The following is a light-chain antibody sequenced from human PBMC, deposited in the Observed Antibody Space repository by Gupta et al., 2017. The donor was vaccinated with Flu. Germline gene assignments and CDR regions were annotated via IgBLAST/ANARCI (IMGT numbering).Light chain of an antibody. J-gene: IGKJ5*01. V-gene: IGKV3-20*01. CDR2: GAS. CDR1: QSVSSSY. Sequence: EIVLTQSPGTLFLSPGERATLSCRASQSVSSSYLAWYQQKPGQAPRLLIYGASSRATGIPDRFSGSGSGTDFTLTSSRRDPEDFAVYYWQYDCSSQVFGEGTLMEIK. CDR3: QYDCSSQV.